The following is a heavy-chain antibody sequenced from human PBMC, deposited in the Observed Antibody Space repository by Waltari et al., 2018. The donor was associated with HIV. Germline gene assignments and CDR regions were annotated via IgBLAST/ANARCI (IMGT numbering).Heavy chain of an antibody. V-gene: IGHV4-39*01. D-gene: IGHD4-4*01. CDR2: GHSRGLI. Sequence: HLQESGPGLVKPSETLSLNCNVSGVSVPASTCFWDDTPSFYWDLVRHRPGKGLEWTGPGHSRGLIHWSPALKGRVSVGVDTALNQLSLNLTSVTAADTAVYYCAGRHFYYSTGYFVPRYFSLSDLEVWGPGTTVIVSS. CDR1: GVSVPASTCFWDDTPSFY. CDR3: AGRHFYYSTGYFVPRYFSLSDLEV. J-gene: IGHJ6*01.